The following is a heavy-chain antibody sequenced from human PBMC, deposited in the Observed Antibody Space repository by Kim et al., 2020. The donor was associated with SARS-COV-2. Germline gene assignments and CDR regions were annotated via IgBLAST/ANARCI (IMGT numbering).Heavy chain of an antibody. CDR1: GFTFSSYE. J-gene: IGHJ4*02. D-gene: IGHD5-18*01. CDR3: ARGYSYGPHFDY. V-gene: IGHV3-48*03. Sequence: GGSLRLSCAASGFTFSSYEMNWVRQAPGKGLEWISYIGSSGNGIRYADSVKGRFTVSRDNAKNLLYLEVDSLRAEDTAVYYCARGYSYGPHFDYWGQGT. CDR2: IGSSGNGI.